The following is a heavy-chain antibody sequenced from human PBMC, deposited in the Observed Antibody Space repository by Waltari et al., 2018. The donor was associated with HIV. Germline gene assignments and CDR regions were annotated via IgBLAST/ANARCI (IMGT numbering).Heavy chain of an antibody. CDR3: ARLGYCSSARCPSGYYYSYGMGV. CDR1: GSNFTTYS. Sequence: EVQLVQSGAEVKTPGESLTIYSTGSGSNFTTYSTGWVRQMPGQGLEWMGIISPVYSDTRYSPAFRGQVTISADKSMSTAYLQWSSLQASDTAIYYCARLGYCSSARCPSGYYYSYGMGVWGQGTTVTVSS. CDR2: ISPVYSDT. D-gene: IGHD2-2*01. V-gene: IGHV5-51*01. J-gene: IGHJ6*02.